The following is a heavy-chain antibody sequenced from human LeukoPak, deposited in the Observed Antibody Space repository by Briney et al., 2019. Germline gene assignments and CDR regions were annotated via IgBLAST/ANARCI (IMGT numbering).Heavy chain of an antibody. D-gene: IGHD3-10*01. J-gene: IGHJ4*02. Sequence: KPSETLSLTCAVSGGPFSGYFWSWIRQSSGKGLEWIGEIHNSGTTNYNPSLNSRVTISEDTSKNQFYLNLSSVTAADTAVYYCARRYYYNLGSFPFDFWGEGALVTLSS. CDR2: IHNSGTT. V-gene: IGHV4-34*01. CDR1: GGPFSGYF. CDR3: ARRYYYNLGSFPFDF.